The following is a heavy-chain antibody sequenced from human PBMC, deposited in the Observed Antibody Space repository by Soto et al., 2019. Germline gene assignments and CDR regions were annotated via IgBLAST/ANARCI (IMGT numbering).Heavy chain of an antibody. D-gene: IGHD2-15*01. J-gene: IGHJ6*02. CDR1: GVSLSTSGLC. Sequence: SGPTLVNPTQTLTLTCTFSGVSLSTSGLCVSWIRQPPGKALEWLAHIDWNDDKYYSTSLKTRLTISKDTSKTQVVLTMTNLDPVDTATYYCARSGGYYYYYGIDVWGQGTTVTVSS. V-gene: IGHV2-70*01. CDR2: IDWNDDK. CDR3: ARSGGYYYYYGIDV.